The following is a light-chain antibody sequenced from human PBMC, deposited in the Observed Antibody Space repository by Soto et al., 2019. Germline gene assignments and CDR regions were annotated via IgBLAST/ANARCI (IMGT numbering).Light chain of an antibody. CDR2: AAS. Sequence: EIVLTQSPATLSLSPGERATLSCRASQSVANTYLAWYQHKPGQAPRLLIHAASSRATGIPDRFSGSGSGTDFTLTISILEPEDFAVYYCQTYGGPLLYTFGPGTKLEI. J-gene: IGKJ2*01. CDR1: QSVANTY. CDR3: QTYGGPLLYT. V-gene: IGKV3-20*01.